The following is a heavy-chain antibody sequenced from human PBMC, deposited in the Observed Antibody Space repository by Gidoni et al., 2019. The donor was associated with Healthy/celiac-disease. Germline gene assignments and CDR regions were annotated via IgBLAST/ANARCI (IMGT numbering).Heavy chain of an antibody. Sequence: EVQLVESGGGLVQPGGSLRLSCAASGFTFSSYSMNWVRQAPGKGLEWVSYISSSSSTIYYADSVKGRFTISRDNAKNSLYLQMNSLRDEDTAVYYCARSMITFGGVRVFSGGFDYWGQGTLVTVSS. CDR2: ISSSSSTI. J-gene: IGHJ4*02. D-gene: IGHD3-16*01. V-gene: IGHV3-48*02. CDR3: ARSMITFGGVRVFSGGFDY. CDR1: GFTFSSYS.